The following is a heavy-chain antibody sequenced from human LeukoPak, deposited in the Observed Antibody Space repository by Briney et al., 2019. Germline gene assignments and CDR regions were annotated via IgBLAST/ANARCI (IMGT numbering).Heavy chain of an antibody. D-gene: IGHD5-18*01. CDR1: GYTFTSYD. CDR2: IIPIFGTA. V-gene: IGHV1-69*13. Sequence: GASVKVSCKASGYTFTSYDINWVRQATGQGLEWMGGIIPIFGTANYAQKFQGRVTITADESTSTAYMELSSLRSEDTAVYYCAREDTAMGTGFDYWGQGTLVTVSS. CDR3: AREDTAMGTGFDY. J-gene: IGHJ4*02.